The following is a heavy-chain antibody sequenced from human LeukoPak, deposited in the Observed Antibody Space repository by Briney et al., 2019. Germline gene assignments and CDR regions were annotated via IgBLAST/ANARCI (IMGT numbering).Heavy chain of an antibody. V-gene: IGHV4-39*07. D-gene: IGHD6-13*01. CDR3: ARVPTAAAGIGFDY. J-gene: IGHJ4*02. CDR2: IYYSGST. Sequence: SETLSLTCTVSGGSISSSSYYWGWIRQPPGKGLEWIGSIYYSGSTYYNPSLKSRVTISVDTSKNQFSLKLSSVTAADTAVYYCARVPTAAAGIGFDYWGQGTLVTVSS. CDR1: GGSISSSSYY.